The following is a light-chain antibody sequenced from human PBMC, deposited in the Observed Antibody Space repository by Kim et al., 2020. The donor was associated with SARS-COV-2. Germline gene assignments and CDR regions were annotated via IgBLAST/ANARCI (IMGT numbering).Light chain of an antibody. Sequence: SPRDRATASCWASQSVSSNYLAWYQQKPGQAPRLLIYGASSRATGIPVSFSGSGSGTDFTLTITRLEPEDFAVYYCQQYSSSPATFGQGTKVDIK. CDR1: QSVSSNY. CDR2: GAS. V-gene: IGKV3-20*01. J-gene: IGKJ1*01. CDR3: QQYSSSPAT.